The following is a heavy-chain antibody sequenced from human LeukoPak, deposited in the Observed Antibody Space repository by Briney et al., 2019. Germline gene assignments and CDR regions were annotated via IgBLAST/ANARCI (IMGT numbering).Heavy chain of an antibody. CDR1: GFTFSSYA. D-gene: IGHD3-3*01. V-gene: IGHV3-23*01. J-gene: IGHJ4*02. Sequence: GGSLRLSCAASGFTFSSYAMSWVRQAPGKGLAWVSAISGSGGSTFYADSVKGRFTISRDNSKNTLYLQMNSLRADDTAVYYCAKGYDFWSGGIDYWGQGTLVTVSS. CDR3: AKGYDFWSGGIDY. CDR2: ISGSGGST.